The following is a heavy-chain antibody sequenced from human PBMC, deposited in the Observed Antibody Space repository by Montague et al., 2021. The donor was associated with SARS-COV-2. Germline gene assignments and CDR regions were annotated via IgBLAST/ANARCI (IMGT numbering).Heavy chain of an antibody. CDR1: GFTFGDYA. CDR3: TRHLRIGSY. CDR2: IRSKAYGGTT. Sequence: SLRLSCAASGFTFGDYAMSWVRQAPGKGPEWVGFIRSKAYGGTTEYAASVKGRFTISRDDSKSIAYLQMNSLKTEDTAVYYCTRHLRIGSYWGQGTLVTVSS. V-gene: IGHV3-49*04. J-gene: IGHJ4*02. D-gene: IGHD3-10*01.